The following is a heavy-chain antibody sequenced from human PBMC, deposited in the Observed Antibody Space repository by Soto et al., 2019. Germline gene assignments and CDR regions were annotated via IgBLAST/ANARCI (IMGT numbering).Heavy chain of an antibody. Sequence: GGSLRLSCAASGFTFSSYGMHWVRQAPGKGLEWVAVIWYDGSNKYYADSVKGRFTISRDNSKNTLYLQMNSLRAEDTAVYYCARDSGSYSSDFDYWGQGTLVTVSS. CDR2: IWYDGSNK. D-gene: IGHD1-26*01. J-gene: IGHJ4*02. CDR3: ARDSGSYSSDFDY. CDR1: GFTFSSYG. V-gene: IGHV3-33*01.